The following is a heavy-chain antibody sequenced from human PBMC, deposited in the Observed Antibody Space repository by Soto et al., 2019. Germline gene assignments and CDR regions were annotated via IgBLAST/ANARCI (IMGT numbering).Heavy chain of an antibody. CDR2: ISGSGGST. D-gene: IGHD1-7*01. CDR3: AKCLQIHWNYDAYHI. CDR1: GFTFSSYA. Sequence: EVQLLESGGGLVQPGGSLRLSCAASGFTFSSYAMSWVRQAPGKGLEWVSAISGSGGSTYYADSVKGRFTISRDTSSNTLYLQMNSLRAEDTALYYCAKCLQIHWNYDAYHIWGQGTMVTVSS. J-gene: IGHJ3*02. V-gene: IGHV3-23*01.